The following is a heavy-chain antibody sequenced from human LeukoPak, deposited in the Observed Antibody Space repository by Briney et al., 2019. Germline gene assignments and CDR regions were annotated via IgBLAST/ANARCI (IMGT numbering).Heavy chain of an antibody. Sequence: SVQVSCKASGYTFTGYYIHWVRQAPGQELEWMGWINPNSGGTNYAQKFQGRVTMTRDTSISTAYMELSRLRSDDAAVYYCARERVLLRFGEYDWGQGTLVTVSS. CDR2: INPNSGGT. CDR1: GYTFTGYY. V-gene: IGHV1-2*02. D-gene: IGHD3-10*01. J-gene: IGHJ4*02. CDR3: ARERVLLRFGEYD.